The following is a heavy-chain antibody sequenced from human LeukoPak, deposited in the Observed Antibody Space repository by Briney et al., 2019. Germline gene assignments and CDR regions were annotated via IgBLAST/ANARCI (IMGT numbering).Heavy chain of an antibody. Sequence: PSETLSLTCAVYGGSFSGYFWSWIRQPPGKGLEWIGEINRSGSTNYNPSLKSRVTISVDTSKNQFSLKLSSVTAADTAVYYCARGSWYFDLWGRGTLVTVSS. CDR2: INRSGST. CDR1: GGSFSGYF. V-gene: IGHV4-34*01. CDR3: ARGSWYFDL. J-gene: IGHJ2*01.